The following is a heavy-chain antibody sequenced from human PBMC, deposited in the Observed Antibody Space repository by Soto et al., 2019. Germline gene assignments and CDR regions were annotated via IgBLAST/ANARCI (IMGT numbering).Heavy chain of an antibody. CDR1: VYSFTSYG. J-gene: IGHJ1*01. V-gene: IGHV1-18*01. Sequence: SVKVSCKASVYSFTSYGISWVRHAPGQGLEWMGWISAYNGNTNYAQKLQGRVTMTTDTSTSTAYMELRSLRSDDTAVYYCARSYCSGGSCYSVYFQHWGQGTLVTVSS. CDR2: ISAYNGNT. D-gene: IGHD2-15*01. CDR3: ARSYCSGGSCYSVYFQH.